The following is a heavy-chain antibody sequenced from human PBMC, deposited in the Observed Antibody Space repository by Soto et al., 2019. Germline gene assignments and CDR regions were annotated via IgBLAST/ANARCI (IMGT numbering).Heavy chain of an antibody. CDR3: ARANPAVVPAAMSAAYMDV. J-gene: IGHJ6*03. CDR2: INHSGST. V-gene: IGHV4-34*01. CDR1: GGSFSGYY. Sequence: PSETLSLTCAVYGGSFSGYYWSWIRQPPGKGLEWIGEINHSGSTNYNPSLKSRVTISVDTSKNQLSLKLSSVTAADTAVYYCARANPAVVPAAMSAAYMDVWGKGTTVTVS. D-gene: IGHD2-2*01.